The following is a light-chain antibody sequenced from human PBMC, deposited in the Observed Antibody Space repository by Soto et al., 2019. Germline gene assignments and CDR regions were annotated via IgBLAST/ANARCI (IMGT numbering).Light chain of an antibody. Sequence: EIVLTQSPGTLSLSPGQRATLSCRASQSITSKFVAWYQQRPGQPPRLLIYAASTRATGIPDRFSGSGSEIDFTLTISGLEPDDFAVYYCQQYGGSPTHAFGGGTKVEI. J-gene: IGKJ4*01. CDR2: AAS. CDR1: QSITSKF. CDR3: QQYGGSPTHA. V-gene: IGKV3-20*01.